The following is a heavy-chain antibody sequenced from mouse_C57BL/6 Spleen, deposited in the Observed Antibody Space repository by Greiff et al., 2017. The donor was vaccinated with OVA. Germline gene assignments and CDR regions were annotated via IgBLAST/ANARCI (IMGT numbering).Heavy chain of an antibody. D-gene: IGHD4-1*01. CDR2: IDPSDSYT. CDR1: GYTFTSYW. J-gene: IGHJ3*01. CDR3: ARNLGELGFAY. Sequence: QVQLQQPGAELVKPGASVKLSCKASGYTFTSYWMQWVKQRPGQGLEWIGEIDPSDSYTNYNQKFKGKATLTVDTSSSTAYMQLSSLTSEDSAVYYCARNLGELGFAYWGQGTLVTVSA. V-gene: IGHV1-50*01.